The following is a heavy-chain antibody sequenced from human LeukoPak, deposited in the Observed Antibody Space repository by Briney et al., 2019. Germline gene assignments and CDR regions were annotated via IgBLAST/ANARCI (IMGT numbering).Heavy chain of an antibody. CDR1: GGSFSGYY. CDR3: AKAWSSYYDFWSGYYS. CDR2: INHSGST. J-gene: IGHJ5*02. Sequence: SETLSLTCAVYGGSFSGYYWSWIRQPPGKGLEWIGEINHSGSTNYNPSLKSRVTISVDTSKNQFSLKLSSVTAADTAVYYCAKAWSSYYDFWSGYYSWGQGTLVTVSS. D-gene: IGHD3-3*01. V-gene: IGHV4-34*01.